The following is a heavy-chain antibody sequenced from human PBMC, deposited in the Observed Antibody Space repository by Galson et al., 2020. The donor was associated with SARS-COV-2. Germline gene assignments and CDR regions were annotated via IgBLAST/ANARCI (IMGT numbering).Heavy chain of an antibody. D-gene: IGHD3-22*01. J-gene: IGHJ5*02. CDR1: DVSFISGGNY. Sequence: SETLSLTCSVSDVSFISGGNYWSWLRQLPAKGLEWIVYIHYSGRSYYNPSLKSRVTISVDTSKNQFFLKLNSVTAADTAMYYCARRTDYHDTSGRFDPWGKGTLVTVSS. CDR3: ARRTDYHDTSGRFDP. V-gene: IGHV4-31*03. CDR2: IHYSGRS.